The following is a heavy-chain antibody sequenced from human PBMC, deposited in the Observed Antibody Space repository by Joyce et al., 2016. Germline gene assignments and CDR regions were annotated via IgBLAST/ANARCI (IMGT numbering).Heavy chain of an antibody. CDR1: GYTFTSYG. CDR2: ISAFNVNT. D-gene: IGHD3-10*01. CDR3: ARSMTFYYGSGSFPPFDY. J-gene: IGHJ4*02. V-gene: IGHV1-18*04. Sequence: QVQLAQSGAEVKKPGASVKVSCKTSGYTFTSYGITWVRQAPGQGLEWVGWISAFNVNTNYAQKVQGRVTMTTDTSTNTAYMELRSLRSDDTAIYYCARSMTFYYGSGSFPPFDYWGQGTLVTVSS.